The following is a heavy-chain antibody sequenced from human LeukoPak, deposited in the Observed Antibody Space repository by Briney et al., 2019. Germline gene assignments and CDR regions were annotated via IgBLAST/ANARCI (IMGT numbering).Heavy chain of an antibody. D-gene: IGHD3-22*01. CDR2: INPNSGGT. Sequence: ASVKVSCKASGNTFTGYYMHWVRQAPGQGLEWMGRINPNSGGTNYAQKFQGRVTMTRDTSISTAYMELSRLRSDDTAVYYCARASYYYDSSGYSYYFDYWGQGTLVTVSS. CDR1: GNTFTGYY. V-gene: IGHV1-2*06. CDR3: ARASYYYDSSGYSYYFDY. J-gene: IGHJ4*02.